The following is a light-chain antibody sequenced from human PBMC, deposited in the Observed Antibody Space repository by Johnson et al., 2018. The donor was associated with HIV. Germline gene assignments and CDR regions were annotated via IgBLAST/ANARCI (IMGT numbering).Light chain of an antibody. CDR1: SSNIRNNY. J-gene: IGLJ1*01. V-gene: IGLV1-51*02. CDR3: GTWDSSLCAHV. CDR2: ENN. Sequence: QSVLTQPPSVSAAPGQKVTISCSGSSSNIRNNYVSWYQQLPGTAPKLLIYENNKRPSGIPDRFSGSKSGTSATLGITGLQTGDEADYYCGTWDSSLCAHVFGTGTKCTVL.